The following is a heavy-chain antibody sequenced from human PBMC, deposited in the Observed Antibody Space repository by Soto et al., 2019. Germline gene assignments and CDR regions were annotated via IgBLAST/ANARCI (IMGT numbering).Heavy chain of an antibody. J-gene: IGHJ6*02. CDR2: INGDETTT. Sequence: EMQLVESGGGLVQPGGSLRLSCAASDFSISTFWRHWVRQGPGKGLVWVSRINGDETTTEYADFVKGRFTVSRANATNKVYLQMNSLGAEDTALYYCARGYDFWSGYYRPHGLDLGGQGTAVTVSS. CDR1: DFSISTFW. CDR3: ARGYDFWSGYYRPHGLDL. D-gene: IGHD3-3*01. V-gene: IGHV3-74*01.